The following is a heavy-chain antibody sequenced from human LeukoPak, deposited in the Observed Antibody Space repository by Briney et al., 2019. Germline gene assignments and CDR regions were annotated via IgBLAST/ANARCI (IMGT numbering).Heavy chain of an antibody. J-gene: IGHJ4*02. CDR2: ISGSGGST. CDR3: AKDLLQKAAAGYHLDY. D-gene: IGHD6-13*01. Sequence: GGSLRLSCAASGFTFSSYAMSWVRQAPGKGLEWVSAISGSGGSTYYADSVKGRFTISRDNSKNTLYLQMNSLRGEDTAVYYCAKDLLQKAAAGYHLDYWGQGTLVTVSS. V-gene: IGHV3-23*01. CDR1: GFTFSSYA.